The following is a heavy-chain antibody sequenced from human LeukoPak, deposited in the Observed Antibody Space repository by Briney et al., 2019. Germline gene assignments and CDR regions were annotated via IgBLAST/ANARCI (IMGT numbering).Heavy chain of an antibody. CDR2: INPNSGGT. CDR3: ARDREAVGVSEY. D-gene: IGHD6-13*01. V-gene: IGHV1-2*02. Sequence: ASVKVSCKASGYTFSGYYMNWVRQAPAQGLEWMGWINPNSGGTNYAQKFQGRVTMTRDTSISTVYMELSRLRSDDTAVYYCARDREAVGVSEYWGQGTLVTVSA. CDR1: GYTFSGYY. J-gene: IGHJ4*02.